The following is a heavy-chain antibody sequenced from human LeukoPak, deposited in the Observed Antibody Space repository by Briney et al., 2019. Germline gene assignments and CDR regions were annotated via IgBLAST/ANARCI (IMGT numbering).Heavy chain of an antibody. CDR1: GVSISSYY. D-gene: IGHD2-8*01. CDR3: ARGFQWHPKPNAFDI. V-gene: IGHV4-59*01. CDR2: IYYTGDT. J-gene: IGHJ3*02. Sequence: PSETLSLTCTVSGVSISSYYWSWIRLPPGKGLAWIGNIYYTGDTNYNPSLQSRVTISVDASKSQFSLKLGSVTAADTAVYYCARGFQWHPKPNAFDIWGQGTTVTVSS.